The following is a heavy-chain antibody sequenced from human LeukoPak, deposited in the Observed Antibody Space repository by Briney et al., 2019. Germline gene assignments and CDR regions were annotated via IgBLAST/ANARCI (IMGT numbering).Heavy chain of an antibody. CDR2: IYHSGST. CDR1: GGSISSYY. CDR3: ARRRGVDILTGYDLYWFDP. V-gene: IGHV4-59*01. Sequence: SETLSLTCTVSGGSISSYYWSWIRQPPGKGLEWIGYIYHSGSTKYNPSLKSRVTISIDTSKNQFSLKLSSATAADTAVYYCARRRGVDILTGYDLYWFDPWGQGTLVTVSS. J-gene: IGHJ5*02. D-gene: IGHD3-9*01.